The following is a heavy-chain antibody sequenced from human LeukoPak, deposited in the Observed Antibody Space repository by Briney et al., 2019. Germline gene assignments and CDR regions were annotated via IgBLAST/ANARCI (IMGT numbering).Heavy chain of an antibody. J-gene: IGHJ6*02. V-gene: IGHV4-59*01. CDR3: ARVGYYYYCGMDV. Sequence: ASETLSLTCTVSGGSISSYYWSWIRQPPGKGLEWIGYIYYSGSTNYNPSLKSRVTISVDTSKNQFSLKLSSVTAADTAVYYCARVGYYYYCGMDVWGQGTTVTVSS. CDR1: GGSISSYY. CDR2: IYYSGST.